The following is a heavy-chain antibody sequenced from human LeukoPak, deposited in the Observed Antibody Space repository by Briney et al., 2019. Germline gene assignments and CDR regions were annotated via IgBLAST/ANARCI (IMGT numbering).Heavy chain of an antibody. CDR1: GVYIYSSTYY. CDR3: ARQLAAGNDAFDI. J-gene: IGHJ3*02. CDR2: IYYNENT. Sequence: SETLSLTCTVSGVYIYSSTYYWAWIRQPPGKGLEFIGSIYYNENTYSNPSLRSRLTISVDTSTNQISLRLNSVTAADTAVYYCARQLAAGNDAFDIWGQGTMVTVSS. V-gene: IGHV4-39*01. D-gene: IGHD2-15*01.